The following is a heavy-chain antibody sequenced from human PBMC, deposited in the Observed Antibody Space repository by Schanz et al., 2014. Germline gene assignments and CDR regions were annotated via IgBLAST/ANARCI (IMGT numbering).Heavy chain of an antibody. D-gene: IGHD3-10*01. CDR1: GFPFNEYG. J-gene: IGHJ6*03. CDR3: VREENYPSFLGYYYYMDV. V-gene: IGHV3-30*03. CDR2: ISHDGNNK. Sequence: VQLVESGGGLVQPGRSLRLSCAASGFPFNEYGMLWVRQAPGKGLEWAALISHDGNNKHYVDSVEGRFTISRDNSKSMLFLEMSSLRVEDTAVYYCVREENYPSFLGYYYYMDVWGKGTSVTVSS.